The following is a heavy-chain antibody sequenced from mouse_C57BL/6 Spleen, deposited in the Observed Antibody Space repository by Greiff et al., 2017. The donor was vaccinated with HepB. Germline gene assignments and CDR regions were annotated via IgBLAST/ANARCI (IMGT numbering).Heavy chain of an antibody. Sequence: EVKLVESGGGLVKPGGSLKLSCAASGFTFSDYGMHWVRPAPEKGLEWVAYISSGSSTIYYADTVKGRFTISRDNAKNTLFLQMTSLRAEDTAMYYCAREPHFDYWGQGTTLTVSS. CDR1: GFTFSDYG. CDR3: AREPHFDY. J-gene: IGHJ2*01. V-gene: IGHV5-17*01. CDR2: ISSGSSTI.